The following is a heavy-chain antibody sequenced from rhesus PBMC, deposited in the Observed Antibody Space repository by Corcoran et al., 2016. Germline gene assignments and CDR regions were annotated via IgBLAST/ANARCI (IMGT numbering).Heavy chain of an antibody. J-gene: IGHJ2*01. CDR3: ATSVYTGRYFDI. CDR1: GASISSNY. CDR2: IFGSGGSP. D-gene: IGHD5-24*01. V-gene: IGHV4-173*01. Sequence: LQVQESGPGLVKPSETLSLTCAVSGASISSNYWSWIRQPPGKGLEWIGRIFGSGGSPDSNPSLNGRVPISTDTSKEQFSLKLSSVPAADTAVYYCATSVYTGRYFDIWGPGTPVTISS.